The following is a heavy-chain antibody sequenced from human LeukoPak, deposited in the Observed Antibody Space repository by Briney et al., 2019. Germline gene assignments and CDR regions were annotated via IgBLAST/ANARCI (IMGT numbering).Heavy chain of an antibody. V-gene: IGHV3-48*01. CDR1: GFTFSSYS. D-gene: IGHD5-24*01. CDR3: VRDMATGRFDP. J-gene: IGHJ5*02. Sequence: GGSLRLSCAASGFTFSSYSMNWVRQAPGKGLEWVSYISSSSSTIYYADSVKGRFTTSRDNDKNSLYLQMNSLRVEDTAVYYCVRDMATGRFDPWGQGTRVTVSS. CDR2: ISSSSSTI.